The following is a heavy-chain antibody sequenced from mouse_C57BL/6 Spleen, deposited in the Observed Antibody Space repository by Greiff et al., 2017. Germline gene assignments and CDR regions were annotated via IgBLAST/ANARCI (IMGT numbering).Heavy chain of an antibody. CDR1: GFTFSDYY. D-gene: IGHD2-2*01. CDR3: ARSSGYRYYAMDY. J-gene: IGHJ4*01. Sequence: EVKLVESEGGLVQPGSSMKLSCTASGFTFSDYYMAWVRQVPEKGLEWVANINYDGSSTYYLDSLKSRFIISRDNAKNILYLQMSSLKSEDTATYYCARSSGYRYYAMDYWGQGTSVTVSS. V-gene: IGHV5-16*01. CDR2: INYDGSST.